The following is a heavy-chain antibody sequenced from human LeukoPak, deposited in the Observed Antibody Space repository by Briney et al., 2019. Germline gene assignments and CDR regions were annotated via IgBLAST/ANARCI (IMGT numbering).Heavy chain of an antibody. CDR3: ARGGVSRAAFDV. CDR1: GFSFSTAW. J-gene: IGHJ3*01. CDR2: IKEDGSEK. Sequence: GGSLRLSCAASGFSFSTAWLNWVRQAPGNGPEWVAYIKEDGSEKRYVDSVKGRFTISRDNAKNSLYLQMDSLRVEDRAVYYCARGGVSRAAFDVWGQGTMVTVSS. V-gene: IGHV3-7*03.